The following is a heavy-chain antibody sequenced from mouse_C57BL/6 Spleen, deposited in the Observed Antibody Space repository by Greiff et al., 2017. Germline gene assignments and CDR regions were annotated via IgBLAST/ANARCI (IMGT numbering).Heavy chain of an antibody. CDR1: GFTFSNYW. V-gene: IGHV6-3*01. Sequence: EVKVEESGGGLVQPGGSMKLSCVASGFTFSNYWMNWVRQSPGKGLEWVAQISLKSDNYATNYAKSVKGRFTISRDASKSCVHLHMNNLRAEDTGIYYCTGATEFAYWGQGTLVTVSA. J-gene: IGHJ3*01. CDR2: ISLKSDNYAT. CDR3: TGATEFAY.